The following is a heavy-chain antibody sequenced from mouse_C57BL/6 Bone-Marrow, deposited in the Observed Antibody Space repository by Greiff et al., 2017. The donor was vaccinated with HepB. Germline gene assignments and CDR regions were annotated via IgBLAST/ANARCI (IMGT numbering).Heavy chain of an antibody. Sequence: EVQLQESGAELVRPGASVKLSCTASGFNIKDDYMHWVKQRPEQGLEWIGWIDPENGDTEYASKFQGKATITADTSSNTAYLQLSSLTSEDTAVYYCTVITTVEGAYWGQGTLVTVSA. CDR1: GFNIKDDY. CDR2: IDPENGDT. J-gene: IGHJ3*01. CDR3: TVITTVEGAY. V-gene: IGHV14-4*01. D-gene: IGHD1-1*01.